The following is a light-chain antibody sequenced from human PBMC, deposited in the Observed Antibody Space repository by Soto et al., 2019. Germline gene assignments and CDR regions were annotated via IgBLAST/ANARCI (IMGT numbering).Light chain of an antibody. CDR3: TSYVGSNIWV. CDR1: SSDVGAYKY. J-gene: IGLJ3*02. Sequence: QSVLTQHPSASGSPGQSVTISCTGTSSDVGAYKYVSWYQQYPGKAPKLMIYEVSKRPSGVPDRFSGSKSGNTASLTVSGLQAEDEADYYCTSYVGSNIWVFGGGTK. CDR2: EVS. V-gene: IGLV2-8*01.